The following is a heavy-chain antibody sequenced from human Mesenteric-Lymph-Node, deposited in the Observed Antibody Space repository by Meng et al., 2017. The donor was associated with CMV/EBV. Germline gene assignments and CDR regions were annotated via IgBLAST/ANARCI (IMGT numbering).Heavy chain of an antibody. D-gene: IGHD3-10*01. Sequence: QLQLQESGPGLVKPSETLSLTRTVPGGSISTSSYYWCWIRQPPGKGLEWIGSIYYSGSTYYNPSLKSRVTISVDTSKNQFSLKLSSVTAADTAVYYCARPHYYGSGSSPWFDPWGQGTLVTVSS. CDR3: ARPHYYGSGSSPWFDP. V-gene: IGHV4-39*01. J-gene: IGHJ5*02. CDR2: IYYSGST. CDR1: GGSISTSSYY.